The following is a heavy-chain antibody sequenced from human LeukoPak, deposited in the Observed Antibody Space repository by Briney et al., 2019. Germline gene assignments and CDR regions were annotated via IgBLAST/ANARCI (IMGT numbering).Heavy chain of an antibody. Sequence: SETLSLTRTVSGGSINNYWSWIRPPPGKGLEWIGYVSDTGSTNYNPSLKSRATISVDTSKNQFYLKPNSVTAADTAGYYCARTTTTFDDWGHGTLVTVSS. D-gene: IGHD4-11*01. CDR1: GGSINNY. V-gene: IGHV4-59*01. CDR3: ARTTTTFDD. CDR2: VSDTGST. J-gene: IGHJ4*01.